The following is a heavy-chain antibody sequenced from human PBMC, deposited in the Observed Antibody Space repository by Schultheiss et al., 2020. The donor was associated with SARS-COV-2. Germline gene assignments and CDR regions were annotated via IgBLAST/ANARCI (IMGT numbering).Heavy chain of an antibody. Sequence: SETLSLTCTVSGGSLRTYYWSWIRQPAGKGLEWIGRIYTSGSTNYNPSLKSRVTMSVDTSKNQFSLKLSSVTAADTAVYYCAREPLSLVGYFDYWGQGTLVTVSS. CDR3: AREPLSLVGYFDY. CDR2: IYTSGST. D-gene: IGHD5/OR15-5a*01. CDR1: GGSLRTYY. J-gene: IGHJ4*02. V-gene: IGHV4-4*07.